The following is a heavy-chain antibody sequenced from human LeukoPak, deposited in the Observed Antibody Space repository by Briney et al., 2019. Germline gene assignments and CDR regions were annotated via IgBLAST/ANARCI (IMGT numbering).Heavy chain of an antibody. CDR2: IYYSGST. CDR3: ARAYRGPAVAHFDY. D-gene: IGHD4-23*01. V-gene: IGHV4-31*03. Sequence: PSQTLSLTCTVSGGSISSGGYYWSWIRQHPGMGLEWIGYIYYSGSTNYNPSLKSRVTISVDTSKNQFSLKLSSVTAADTAVYYCARAYRGPAVAHFDYWGQGTLVTVSS. CDR1: GGSISSGGYY. J-gene: IGHJ4*02.